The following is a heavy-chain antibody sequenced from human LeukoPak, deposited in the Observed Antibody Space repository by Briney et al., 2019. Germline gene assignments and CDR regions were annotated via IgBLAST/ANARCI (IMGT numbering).Heavy chain of an antibody. Sequence: GGSLRLSCAASGFIFSHYWMSWVRQAPGKGLEWVAHIKPDGSERYYVDSVKGRFTISRDNAKDSLYLQMNSLRAEDTAVYYCARDPAAAGTYFDYWGQGTLVTVSS. CDR1: GFIFSHYW. D-gene: IGHD6-13*01. V-gene: IGHV3-7*01. CDR3: ARDPAAAGTYFDY. CDR2: IKPDGSER. J-gene: IGHJ4*02.